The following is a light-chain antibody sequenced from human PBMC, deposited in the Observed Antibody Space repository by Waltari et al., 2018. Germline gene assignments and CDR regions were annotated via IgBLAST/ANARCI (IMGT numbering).Light chain of an antibody. V-gene: IGLV2-14*01. CDR3: SSFTSSNTVV. Sequence: QSALTQPASVSGSPGQSITISCPGTSSDVGGYNYVSWYQQHPGKAPKLMIYDVSKRPSGVSNRFSGSKSGNTASLTISGLQAEDEADYYCSSFTSSNTVVFGGGTKLTVL. CDR2: DVS. CDR1: SSDVGGYNY. J-gene: IGLJ3*02.